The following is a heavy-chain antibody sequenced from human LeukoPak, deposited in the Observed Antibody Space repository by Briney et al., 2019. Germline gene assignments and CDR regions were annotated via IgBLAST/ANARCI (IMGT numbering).Heavy chain of an antibody. J-gene: IGHJ4*02. CDR3: ARADFRGYSYGYSGSFDY. Sequence: GGSLRLSCAASGFTFSSYSMNWVRQAPGKGLEWVSSISSSSSYIYYADSVKGRFTISRDNAKNSLYLQMNSLRAEDSAVYYCARADFRGYSYGYSGSFDYWGQGTLVTVSS. V-gene: IGHV3-21*01. CDR1: GFTFSSYS. CDR2: ISSSSSYI. D-gene: IGHD5-18*01.